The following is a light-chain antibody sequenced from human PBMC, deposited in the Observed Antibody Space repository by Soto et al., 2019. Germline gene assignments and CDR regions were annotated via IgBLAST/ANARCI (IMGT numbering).Light chain of an antibody. J-gene: IGKJ2*01. CDR1: QTITTL. V-gene: IGKV1-39*01. CDR2: AAS. Sequence: DIQLTQSPSSLSASVGDTVTITCRASQTITTLLHWYQQTPGKAPDLLIYAASRLQSGVPSRFSGSGSGIDFTLTISSLQPEDFGTYYCQQTSSTPPTFGQGTRLQIK. CDR3: QQTSSTPPT.